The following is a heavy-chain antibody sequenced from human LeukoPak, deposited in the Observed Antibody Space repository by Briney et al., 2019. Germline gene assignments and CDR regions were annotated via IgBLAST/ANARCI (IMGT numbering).Heavy chain of an antibody. CDR3: AKDRLGGIVGQLDH. J-gene: IGHJ4*02. V-gene: IGHV3-33*03. Sequence: PGGSLRLSCVASGFTFRSYGMHWVRQAPGKGLEWVAVIWYDGSNEHYADSVKGRFAISRDNSKNTLSLQMNSLRVGDSAVYYCAKDRLGGIVGQLDHWGQGTLVTVSS. CDR2: IWYDGSNE. D-gene: IGHD1-26*01. CDR1: GFTFRSYG.